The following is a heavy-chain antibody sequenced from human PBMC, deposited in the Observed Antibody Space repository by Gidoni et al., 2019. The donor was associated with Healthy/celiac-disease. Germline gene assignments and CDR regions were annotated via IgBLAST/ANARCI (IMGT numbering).Heavy chain of an antibody. Sequence: QLHLQESCPGLVKPSETLSLTCPLSGCSFSSSSYYWGWIRQPPGKGLEWIGIIYYSGSTYYNPSLKSRVTISVDTSKNQFSLKLSSVTAADTAVYYCARVAAAKGGDWFDPWGQGTLVTVSS. D-gene: IGHD6-13*01. CDR2: IYYSGST. V-gene: IGHV4-39*01. CDR3: ARVAAAKGGDWFDP. CDR1: GCSFSSSSYY. J-gene: IGHJ5*02.